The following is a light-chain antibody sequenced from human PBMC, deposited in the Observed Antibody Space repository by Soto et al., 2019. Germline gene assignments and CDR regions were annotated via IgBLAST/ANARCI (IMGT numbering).Light chain of an antibody. CDR3: QQYNSYPT. J-gene: IGKJ1*01. CDR1: QSISSW. V-gene: IGKV1-5*01. Sequence: DIQMTQSPSTLSASLGDRVTITCRASQSISSWLAWYQQKPGKDPNLLIYDASNLESGVPPRFSGSGSGTEFTLTISSLQPDDFATYYCQQYNSYPTFGQGTKVDIK. CDR2: DAS.